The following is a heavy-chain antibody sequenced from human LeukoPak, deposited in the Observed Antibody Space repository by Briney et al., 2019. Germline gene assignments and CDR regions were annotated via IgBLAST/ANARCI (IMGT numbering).Heavy chain of an antibody. CDR2: INHSGST. J-gene: IGHJ6*02. V-gene: IGHV4-34*01. CDR1: GGSFSGYY. Sequence: SETLSLTCAVYGGSFSGYYWSWIRQPPGKGLEWIGEINHSGSTNYNPSLKSRVTISVDTSKNQFSLKLSSVTAADTAVHYCARSKSGGYSYGRYYYYYGMDVWGQGTTVTVSS. CDR3: ARSKSGGYSYGRYYYYYGMDV. D-gene: IGHD5-18*01.